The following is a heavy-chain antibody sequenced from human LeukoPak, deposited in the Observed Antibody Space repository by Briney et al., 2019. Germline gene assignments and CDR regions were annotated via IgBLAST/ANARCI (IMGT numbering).Heavy chain of an antibody. D-gene: IGHD6-13*01. CDR2: ISSSGNT. CDR1: GFTFSRSA. J-gene: IGHJ4*02. Sequence: GGSLRLSCAASGFTFSRSAMTWVRQTPGKGLDWVSGISSSGNTYYADSVKGRFTISRDNSKNMLYPQMNSLRAEDTAVYYCVKGRISEDGLDFWGQGTLVTVSS. CDR3: VKGRISEDGLDF. V-gene: IGHV3-23*01.